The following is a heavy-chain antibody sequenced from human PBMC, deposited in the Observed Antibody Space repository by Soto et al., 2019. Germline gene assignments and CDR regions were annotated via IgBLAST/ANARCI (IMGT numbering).Heavy chain of an antibody. Sequence: QVQLVQSGAEVKKPGASVKVSCKTSGDTFSRSTISWVRQAPGQGLEWMVWISAYSGNVKYAWKFQDRVTMTTDTSTSTAYVELRSLRFDDTALYYCAIANYGDDDYWGQGTLVTVSS. CDR3: AIANYGDDDY. V-gene: IGHV1-18*01. D-gene: IGHD4-17*01. CDR1: GDTFSRST. J-gene: IGHJ4*02. CDR2: ISAYSGNV.